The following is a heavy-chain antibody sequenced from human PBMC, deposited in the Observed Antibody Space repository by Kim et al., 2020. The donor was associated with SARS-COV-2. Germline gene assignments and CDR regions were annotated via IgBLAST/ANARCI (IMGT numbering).Heavy chain of an antibody. V-gene: IGHV4-31*03. CDR1: GGSISSGGYY. D-gene: IGHD3-3*01. CDR2: IYYSGST. CDR3: ATFYSDFWSGVDY. Sequence: SETLSLTCTVSGGSISSGGYYWSWIRQHPGKGLEWIGYIYYSGSTYYNPSLKSRVTISVDTSKNQFSLKLSSVTAADTAVYYCATFYSDFWSGVDYWGQGTLVTVSS. J-gene: IGHJ4*02.